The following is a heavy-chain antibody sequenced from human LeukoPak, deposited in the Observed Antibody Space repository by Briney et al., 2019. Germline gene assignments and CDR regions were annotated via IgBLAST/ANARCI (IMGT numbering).Heavy chain of an antibody. CDR3: ERDYVWGSYRYSY. J-gene: IGHJ4*02. CDR2: ISSSSSYI. D-gene: IGHD3-16*02. V-gene: IGHV3-21*01. Sequence: GGSLRLSCAASGFTFSSYSMNWVRQVPGKGLEWVSSISSSSSYIYYADSVKGRFTISRDNAKNSLYLQMNSLRAEDTAVYYCERDYVWGSYRYSYWGKGTLVPVSS. CDR1: GFTFSSYS.